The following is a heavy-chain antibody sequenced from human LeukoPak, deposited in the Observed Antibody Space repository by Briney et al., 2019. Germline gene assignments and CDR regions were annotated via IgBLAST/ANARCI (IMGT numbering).Heavy chain of an antibody. CDR3: AKNGGIVVVPAAYYYYYYMDV. CDR2: IRYDGSNE. Sequence: GGSLRLSCAASGFTFNTYGMNWVRQAPGKGLEWVSFIRYDGSNEYYADSVKGRFTISRDNSKNTLYLQMNSLRAEDTAVYYCAKNGGIVVVPAAYYYYYYMDVWGKGTTVTVSS. D-gene: IGHD2-2*01. J-gene: IGHJ6*03. CDR1: GFTFNTYG. V-gene: IGHV3-30*02.